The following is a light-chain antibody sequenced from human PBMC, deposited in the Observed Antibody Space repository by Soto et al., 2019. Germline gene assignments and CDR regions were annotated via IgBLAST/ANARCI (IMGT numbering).Light chain of an antibody. CDR1: QGISSY. CDR2: AAS. V-gene: IGKV1-9*01. CDR3: QQLNSYPAT. Sequence: DIQLTQSPSFLSASVGDRVTITCRASQGISSYLAWYQQKPGKAPKLLIYAASTLQSGVPSRFSGSGSGTEFTLTIRSLQPEDFATYYCQQLNSYPATFGGGTKVEIK. J-gene: IGKJ4*01.